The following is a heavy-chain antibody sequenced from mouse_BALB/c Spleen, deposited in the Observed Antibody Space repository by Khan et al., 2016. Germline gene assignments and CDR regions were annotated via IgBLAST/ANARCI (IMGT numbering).Heavy chain of an antibody. J-gene: IGHJ1*01. D-gene: IGHD1-1*01. CDR2: ISYSGST. CDR3: TRYGYYGSSGGYYWYFDV. CDR1: GDSITSGY. Sequence: EVQLQESGPSLVKPSQTLSLTCSVTGDSITSGYWNWIRKFPGNKLEYMGYISYSGSTYYNPSLKRRISITRDTSKNQYYLQLNSVTTEDTATYYCTRYGYYGSSGGYYWYFDVWGAGTTVTVSS. V-gene: IGHV3-8*02.